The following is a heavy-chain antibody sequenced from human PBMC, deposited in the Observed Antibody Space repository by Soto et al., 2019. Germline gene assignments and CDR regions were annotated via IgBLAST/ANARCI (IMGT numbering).Heavy chain of an antibody. CDR1: GFTVSSNY. Sequence: EVQLVESGGGLVQPGGSLRLSCAASGFTVSSNYMSWVRQAPGKGLEWVSVIYSGGSTYYADSVKGRFTISRDNSKNTLYLQMNSLRAEDTAVYYCARDSDYYDSSGYNNWFAPWGQGTLVTVSS. J-gene: IGHJ5*02. CDR3: ARDSDYYDSSGYNNWFAP. V-gene: IGHV3-66*01. CDR2: IYSGGST. D-gene: IGHD3-22*01.